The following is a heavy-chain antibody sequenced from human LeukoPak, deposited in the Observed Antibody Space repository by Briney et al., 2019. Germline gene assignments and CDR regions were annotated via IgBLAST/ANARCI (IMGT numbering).Heavy chain of an antibody. CDR3: ARMDTAMVTFDY. CDR1: GGTFSSYA. D-gene: IGHD5-18*01. Sequence: WASVKVSCKASGGTFSSYAISWVRQAPGQGLEWMGRIIPILGIANYAQKFQGRVTITADKSTSTAYMELRSLRSEDTAVYYCARMDTAMVTFDYWGQGTLVTVSS. CDR2: IIPILGIA. V-gene: IGHV1-69*04. J-gene: IGHJ4*02.